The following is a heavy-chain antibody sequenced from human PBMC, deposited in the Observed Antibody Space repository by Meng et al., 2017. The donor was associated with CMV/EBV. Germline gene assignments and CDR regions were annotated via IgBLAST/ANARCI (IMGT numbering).Heavy chain of an antibody. Sequence: SVKVSCKASGGTFSSYAISWVRQAPGQGLEWMGGIIPIFGTASYAQKFQGRVTITTDESTSTAYMELSSLRSEDTAVYYCATLGLLFRPFDGYYGMDVWGQGTTVTVSS. V-gene: IGHV1-69*05. J-gene: IGHJ6*02. CDR1: GGTFSSYA. D-gene: IGHD2-21*01. CDR2: IIPIFGTA. CDR3: ATLGLLFRPFDGYYGMDV.